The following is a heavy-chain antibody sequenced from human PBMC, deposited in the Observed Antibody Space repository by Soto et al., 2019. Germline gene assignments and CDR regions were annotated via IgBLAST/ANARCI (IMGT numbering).Heavy chain of an antibody. Sequence: PSQTLSLTCTVSAGSISSGGYYWSWIRQHPGKGLEWIGYIYYSGSTYYNPSLKSRVTISVDTSKNQFSLKLSSVTAADTAVYYCARGPWVLWFGEPKGVAFDIWGEGTMVTVSS. J-gene: IGHJ3*02. V-gene: IGHV4-31*03. CDR1: AGSISSGGYY. CDR2: IYYSGST. D-gene: IGHD3-10*01. CDR3: ARGPWVLWFGEPKGVAFDI.